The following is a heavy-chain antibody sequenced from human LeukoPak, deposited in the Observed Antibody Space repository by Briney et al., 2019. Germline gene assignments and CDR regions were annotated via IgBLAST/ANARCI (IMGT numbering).Heavy chain of an antibody. Sequence: ASVKVSCKASGYTFTGYYIHWVRQAPGQGLEWMGWINPYSGGTNYQGRVTMTRDTSISTAYMELSRLRSDDTAVYYCVRDRTKYCSSTSGPLDYWGQGTLVTVSS. V-gene: IGHV1-2*02. CDR3: VRDRTKYCSSTSGPLDY. D-gene: IGHD2-2*01. CDR1: GYTFTGYY. CDR2: INPYSGGT. J-gene: IGHJ4*02.